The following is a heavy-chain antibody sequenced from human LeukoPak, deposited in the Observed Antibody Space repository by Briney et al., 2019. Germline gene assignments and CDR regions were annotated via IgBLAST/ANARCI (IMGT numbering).Heavy chain of an antibody. CDR2: IRYDGSNK. CDR3: AKPHLYYYGSGSYYPFDY. V-gene: IGHV3-30*02. D-gene: IGHD3-10*01. J-gene: IGHJ4*02. Sequence: GGSLRLSCAASGFTFSSYGMHWVRQAPAKGLEWVAFIRYDGSNKYYADSVKGRFTIYRDNSKRTLYLQMNSLRAEDTAVYYCAKPHLYYYGSGSYYPFDYWGQGTLVTVSS. CDR1: GFTFSSYG.